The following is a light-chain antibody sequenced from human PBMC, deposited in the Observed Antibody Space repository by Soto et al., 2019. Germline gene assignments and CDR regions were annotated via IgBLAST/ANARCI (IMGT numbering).Light chain of an antibody. CDR2: GAS. CDR1: QSVSGN. Sequence: EIVMTQSPATLSVSPGGRATLSCRASQSVSGNLAWYQQKPGQAPSLLIYGASIRATGIPDRFTDSGSGTEFTLTISSLQSEDFAVYYCQQYNNWPPTFGQGTKLEIK. V-gene: IGKV3D-15*01. CDR3: QQYNNWPPT. J-gene: IGKJ2*01.